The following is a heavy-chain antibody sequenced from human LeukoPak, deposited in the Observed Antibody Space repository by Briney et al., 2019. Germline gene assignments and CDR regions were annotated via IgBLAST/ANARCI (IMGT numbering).Heavy chain of an antibody. J-gene: IGHJ5*02. CDR2: ISASGGTT. Sequence: PGGCLRLSCAASGFTFSSYAMSWVRQAPGKGLEWVSAISASGGTTYYADSVKGRFTISRDNSKNTLYLQMSGLRAEDTAVYYCAKEPREYCSSTSCPNWIDPWGQGTLVTVSS. CDR1: GFTFSSYA. CDR3: AKEPREYCSSTSCPNWIDP. D-gene: IGHD2-2*01. V-gene: IGHV3-23*01.